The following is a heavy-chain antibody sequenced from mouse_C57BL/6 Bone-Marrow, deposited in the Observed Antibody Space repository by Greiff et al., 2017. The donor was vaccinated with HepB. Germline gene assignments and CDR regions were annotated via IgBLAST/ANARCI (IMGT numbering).Heavy chain of an antibody. Sequence: VQLQQPGAELVKPGASVKLSCKASGYTFTSYWMHWVKQRPGRGLEWIGRIDPNSGGTKYNEKFKSKATLTVDKPSSTAYMQLSSLTSEDSAVYYCASGARDGYYGAMDYWGQGTSVTVSS. CDR1: GYTFTSYW. J-gene: IGHJ4*01. D-gene: IGHD2-3*01. CDR3: ASGARDGYYGAMDY. V-gene: IGHV1-72*01. CDR2: IDPNSGGT.